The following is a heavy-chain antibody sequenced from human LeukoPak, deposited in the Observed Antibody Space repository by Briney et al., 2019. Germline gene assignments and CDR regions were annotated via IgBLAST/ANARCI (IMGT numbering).Heavy chain of an antibody. CDR3: ARFTRGFGGY. Sequence: GGSLRLSCAAFGFTFSSYWMSWVRQAPGKGLEWVANIKQDGSEKYYVDSVKGRFTISRDNAKNSLYLQMNSLRAEDTAVYYCARFTRGFGGYWGQGTLVTVSS. CDR1: GFTFSSYW. CDR2: IKQDGSEK. J-gene: IGHJ4*02. V-gene: IGHV3-7*01. D-gene: IGHD3-10*01.